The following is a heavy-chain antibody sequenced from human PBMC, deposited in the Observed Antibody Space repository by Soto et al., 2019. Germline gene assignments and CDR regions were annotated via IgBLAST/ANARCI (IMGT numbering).Heavy chain of an antibody. J-gene: IGHJ5*02. V-gene: IGHV3-7*01. CDR1: GFTFSSYW. D-gene: IGHD2-2*01. CDR2: IKQDGSDK. Sequence: PGGSLRLSCAASGFTFSSYWLRGVRQAPGKGLEWWANIKQDGSDKYYVNSWKGRFTICRDNATNSLYLQMNSLRAEDTAVSYSAREVRTSGSISSFDWLNPWGQGTLVTVSS. CDR3: AREVRTSGSISSFDWLNP.